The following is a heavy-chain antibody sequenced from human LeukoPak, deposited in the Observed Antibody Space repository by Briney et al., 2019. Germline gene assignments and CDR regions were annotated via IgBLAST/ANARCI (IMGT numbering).Heavy chain of an antibody. J-gene: IGHJ4*02. V-gene: IGHV3-7*03. Sequence: GGSLRLSCAGSGFTFSSYWMSWVRQAPGKGLEWVANIKQDGSEKYYVDSVKGRFTISRDNAKNSLYLQMNSLRAKDTAVYYCARDQGLMDYWGQGTLVTVSS. CDR3: ARDQGLMDY. D-gene: IGHD2-8*01. CDR2: IKQDGSEK. CDR1: GFTFSSYW.